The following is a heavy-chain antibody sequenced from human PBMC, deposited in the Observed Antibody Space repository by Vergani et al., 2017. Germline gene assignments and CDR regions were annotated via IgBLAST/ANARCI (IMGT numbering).Heavy chain of an antibody. CDR2: ISSSSSTI. Sequence: EVQLVESGGGLVQPGGSLRLSCAASGFTFSSYSMNWVRQAPGKGLEWVSYISSSSSTIYYADSVKSRFTISRDNAKNSLYLQMNSLRAEDTAVYYCARVQQWLVPDYWGQGTLVTVSS. CDR1: GFTFSSYS. D-gene: IGHD6-19*01. V-gene: IGHV3-48*01. CDR3: ARVQQWLVPDY. J-gene: IGHJ4*02.